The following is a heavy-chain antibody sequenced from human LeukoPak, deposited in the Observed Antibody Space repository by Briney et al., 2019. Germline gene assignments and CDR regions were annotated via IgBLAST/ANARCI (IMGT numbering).Heavy chain of an antibody. CDR2: IYYSGST. CDR1: GGSISSYY. V-gene: IGHV4-59*12. CDR3: ARDRYCTNGVCFLFDY. D-gene: IGHD2-8*01. J-gene: IGHJ4*02. Sequence: SETLSLTCTVSGGSISSYYWSWIRQPPGKGLEWIGYIYYSGSTYYNPSLKSRVTISVDTSKNQFSLKLSSVTAADTAVYYCARDRYCTNGVCFLFDYWGQGTLVTVSS.